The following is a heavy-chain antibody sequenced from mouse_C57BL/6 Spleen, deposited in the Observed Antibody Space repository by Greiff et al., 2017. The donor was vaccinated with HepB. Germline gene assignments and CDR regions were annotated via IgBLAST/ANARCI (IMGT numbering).Heavy chain of an antibody. V-gene: IGHV1-22*01. J-gene: IGHJ4*01. CDR3: ARFDGYCHYYAMDY. CDR2: INPNNGGT. Sequence: VQLQQSGPELVKPGASVKMSCKASGYTFTDYNMHWVKQSDGKSLEWSGYINPNNGGTSYNQKFKGKDTLTVNKYSSTVNMAVRSLTSEDSAVYYWARFDGYCHYYAMDYWGQGTSVTVSS. D-gene: IGHD2-3*01. CDR1: GYTFTDYN.